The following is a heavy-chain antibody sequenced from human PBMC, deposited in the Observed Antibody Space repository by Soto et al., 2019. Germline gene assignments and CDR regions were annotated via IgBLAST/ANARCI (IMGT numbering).Heavy chain of an antibody. CDR1: RYSFSSYY. CDR2: IIPSGGST. J-gene: IGHJ6*01. CDR3: GRVVFRRVDYYDSSGYYQNKRKRRPDYYYDGMDV. V-gene: IGHV1-46*01. Sequence: ASVTVSCSASRYSFSSYYLHWVRQAPGQGLEWMGIIIPSGGSTSYAQKIQGRVTMTRDTSTSTVYMELSSLSSEDTAVYYCGRVVFRRVDYYDSSGYYQNKRKRRPDYYYDGMDVWGQGTTVTVS. D-gene: IGHD3-22*01.